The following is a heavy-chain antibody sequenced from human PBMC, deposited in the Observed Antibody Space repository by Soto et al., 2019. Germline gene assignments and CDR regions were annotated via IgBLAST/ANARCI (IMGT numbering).Heavy chain of an antibody. J-gene: IGHJ5*02. CDR3: ARGYCISTSCLWFDP. CDR1: GYTFTSYG. Sequence: ASVKVSCKASGYTFTSYGISWVRQAPGQGLEWMGWISAYNGNTNYAQKLQGRVTMTTDTSTSTAYMELRSLRSDDTAVYYCARGYCISTSCLWFDPWGQGTLVTVSS. D-gene: IGHD2-2*01. V-gene: IGHV1-18*01. CDR2: ISAYNGNT.